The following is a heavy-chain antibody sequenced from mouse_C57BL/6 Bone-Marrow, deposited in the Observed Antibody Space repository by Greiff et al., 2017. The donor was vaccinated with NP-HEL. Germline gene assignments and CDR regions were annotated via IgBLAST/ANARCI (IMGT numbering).Heavy chain of an antibody. CDR2: INPYNGGT. CDR3: ARSSFYYGSRRDYFDY. Sequence: VQLQQSGPVLVKPGASVKMSCKASGYTFTDYYMNWVKQSHGKSLEWIGVINPYNGGTSYNQKFKGKATLTVDKSSSTAYMELNSLTSEDSAVYYCARSSFYYGSRRDYFDYWGQGTTLTVSS. CDR1: GYTFTDYY. V-gene: IGHV1-19*01. J-gene: IGHJ2*01. D-gene: IGHD1-1*01.